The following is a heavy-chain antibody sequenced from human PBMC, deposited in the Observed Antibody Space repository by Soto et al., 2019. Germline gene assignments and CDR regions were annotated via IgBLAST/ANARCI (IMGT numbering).Heavy chain of an antibody. CDR3: ARGYSPALGAPWARVNWFDP. CDR1: GGSRSNYY. CDR2: FHYIGGT. D-gene: IGHD1-26*01. J-gene: IGHJ5*02. Sequence: QVKLQESGPGRGKASETLSLTCTVPGGSRSNYYWSWIRRPPGKGLGGMGDFHYIGGTNYNPSLKSRVTMSVDTSRNQLSLNLTSVTAADTAVYYCARGYSPALGAPWARVNWFDPWGQGTLVTVSS. V-gene: IGHV4-59*01.